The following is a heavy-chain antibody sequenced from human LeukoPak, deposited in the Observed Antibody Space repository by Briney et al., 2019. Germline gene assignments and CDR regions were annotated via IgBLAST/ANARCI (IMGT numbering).Heavy chain of an antibody. Sequence: PSETLSLTCTVSGGSISSYYWSWLRQPPGKGLEWIGYIYTSGSTNYNPSLKSRVTISVDTSKNHFSLKLSSVTAADTAVYYCARHGDPGWFDPWGQGTLVTVSS. V-gene: IGHV4-4*09. CDR2: IYTSGST. CDR3: ARHGDPGWFDP. CDR1: GGSISSYY. J-gene: IGHJ5*02.